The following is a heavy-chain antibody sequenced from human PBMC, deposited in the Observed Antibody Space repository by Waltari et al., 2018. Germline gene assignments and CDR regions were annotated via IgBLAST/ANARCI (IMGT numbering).Heavy chain of an antibody. J-gene: IGHJ3*02. Sequence: SWIRQPPGKGLEWIGEINHSGSTNYNPSLKSRVTISVDTSKNQFSLKLSSVTAADTAVYYCALVVVAATDAFDIWGQGTMVTVSS. CDR3: ALVVVAATDAFDI. CDR2: INHSGST. D-gene: IGHD2-15*01. V-gene: IGHV4-34*01.